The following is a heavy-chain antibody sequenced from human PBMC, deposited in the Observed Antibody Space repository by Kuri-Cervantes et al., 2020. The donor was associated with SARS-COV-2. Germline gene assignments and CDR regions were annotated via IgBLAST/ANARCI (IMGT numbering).Heavy chain of an antibody. CDR1: GGSISSSSYY. CDR2: IYYSGST. V-gene: IGHV4-39*07. J-gene: IGHJ4*02. CDR3: ARGGVVPVSFDY. Sequence: SCAVSGGSISSSSYYWGWIRQSPGKGLEWIGSIYYSGSTYYNPSLKSRVTISVDTSKNQFSLKLSSVTAADTAVYYCARGGVVPVSFDYWGQGTLVTVSS. D-gene: IGHD2-21*01.